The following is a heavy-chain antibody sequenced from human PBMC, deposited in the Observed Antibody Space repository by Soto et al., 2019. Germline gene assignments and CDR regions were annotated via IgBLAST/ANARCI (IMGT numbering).Heavy chain of an antibody. CDR2: IYYSGTT. Sequence: SETLSLTCTVSGGSINSNNYYWGWIRQPPRKGLEWIGSIYYSGTTYYNPSLKNRLTISVDTSKNQYSLKLSSVTAADTAVYYCARHRLLIPPVYWGQGTLVTVSS. V-gene: IGHV4-39*01. CDR3: ARHRLLIPPVY. J-gene: IGHJ4*02. CDR1: GGSINSNNYY. D-gene: IGHD1-26*01.